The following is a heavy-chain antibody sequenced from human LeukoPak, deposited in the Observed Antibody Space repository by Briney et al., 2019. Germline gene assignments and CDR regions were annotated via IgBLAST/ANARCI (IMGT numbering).Heavy chain of an antibody. V-gene: IGHV1-2*06. CDR3: ARQGYSSSWYRDFDY. J-gene: IGHJ4*02. Sequence: ASVKVSCKASGYTFTGYYMHWVRQAPGQGLEWMGRINPNSGGTNYAQKFQGRVTMTRDTSISTAYMELSRLRSDDTAVYYCARQGYSSSWYRDFDYWGQGTLVTVSS. CDR2: INPNSGGT. D-gene: IGHD6-13*01. CDR1: GYTFTGYY.